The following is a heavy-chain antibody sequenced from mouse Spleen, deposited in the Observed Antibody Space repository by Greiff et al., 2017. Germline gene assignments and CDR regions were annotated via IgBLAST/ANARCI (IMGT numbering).Heavy chain of an antibody. Sequence: VQLQQSGPELVKPGASVKIPCKASGYTFTDYNMDWVKQSHGKSLEWIGDINPNNGGTIYNQKFKGKATLTVDKSSSTAYMELRSLTSEDTAVYYCARRGIYPYAMDYWGQGTSVTVSS. CDR3: ARRGIYPYAMDY. CDR2: INPNNGGT. D-gene: IGHD2-1*01. J-gene: IGHJ4*01. V-gene: IGHV1-18*01. CDR1: GYTFTDYN.